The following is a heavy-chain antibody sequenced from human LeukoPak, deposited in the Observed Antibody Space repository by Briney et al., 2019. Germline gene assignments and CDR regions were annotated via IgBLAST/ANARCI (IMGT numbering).Heavy chain of an antibody. CDR2: ISYDGSNK. J-gene: IGHJ5*02. Sequence: GRSLRLSCAASGFTFSSYGMHWVRQAPGKGLEWVAVISYDGSNKYYADSVKGRFTISRDNSKNTLYLQMNSLRAEDTAVYYCAKGSKWWPNWFDPWGQGTLVTVSS. CDR1: GFTFSSYG. D-gene: IGHD2-15*01. V-gene: IGHV3-30*18. CDR3: AKGSKWWPNWFDP.